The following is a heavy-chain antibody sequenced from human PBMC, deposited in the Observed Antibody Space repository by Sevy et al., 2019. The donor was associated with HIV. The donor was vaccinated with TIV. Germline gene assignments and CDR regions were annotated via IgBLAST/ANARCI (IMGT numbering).Heavy chain of an antibody. D-gene: IGHD4-4*01. J-gene: IGHJ5*02. Sequence: ASVKVSCKAFGYVFASYGISWVRQAPGQGLEWMGWISPFSGDTKYAQKFQGRVTMTTDTSTATAYMEVRSLRSDDTAVYYCASYKAQLRNLPARWFDPWGQGTLVTVSS. V-gene: IGHV1-18*01. CDR3: ASYKAQLRNLPARWFDP. CDR1: GYVFASYG. CDR2: ISPFSGDT.